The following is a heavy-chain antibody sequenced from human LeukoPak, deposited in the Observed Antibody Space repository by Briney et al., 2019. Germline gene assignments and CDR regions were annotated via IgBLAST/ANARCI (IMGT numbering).Heavy chain of an antibody. CDR1: GFAFSTYG. CDR3: AELGITMIGGV. V-gene: IGHV3-74*01. J-gene: IGHJ6*04. D-gene: IGHD3-10*02. Sequence: GGSLRLSCAASGFAFSTYGMSWVRQAPGEGLVWVSRIRSDGSDTRYAESVKGRFTISRDNAKNTLYLQMNSLRAEDTAVYYCAELGITMIGGVWGKGTTVTISS. CDR2: IRSDGSDT.